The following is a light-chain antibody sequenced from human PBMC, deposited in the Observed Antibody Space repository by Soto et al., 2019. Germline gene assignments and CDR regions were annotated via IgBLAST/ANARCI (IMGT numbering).Light chain of an antibody. CDR1: QFVSSN. CDR3: QQYNNWPRT. V-gene: IGKV3-15*01. J-gene: IGKJ1*01. Sequence: ETVMTQSPATLSVSPGERVTLSCRANQFVSSNLAWYQQKPGQAPRLLIYGASTRATGIPARFSGSGSGTEFTLTISSLQSEDFAVYYCQQYNNWPRTFGQGTRVEIK. CDR2: GAS.